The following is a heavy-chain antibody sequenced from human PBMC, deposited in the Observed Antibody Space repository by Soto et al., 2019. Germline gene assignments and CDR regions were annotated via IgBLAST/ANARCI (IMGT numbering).Heavy chain of an antibody. V-gene: IGHV3-53*02. CDR1: GFTVSSNY. Sequence: EVQLVETGGGLIQPGGSLRLSCAASGFTVSSNYMSWVRQAPGKGLEWVSVIYSGGSTYYADSVKGRFTISRDNSKTALYLQMNSLRAEDTAVYYCARVTEQYDSSGYYFPDAFDIWGQGTMVTVSS. CDR3: ARVTEQYDSSGYYFPDAFDI. D-gene: IGHD3-22*01. CDR2: IYSGGST. J-gene: IGHJ3*02.